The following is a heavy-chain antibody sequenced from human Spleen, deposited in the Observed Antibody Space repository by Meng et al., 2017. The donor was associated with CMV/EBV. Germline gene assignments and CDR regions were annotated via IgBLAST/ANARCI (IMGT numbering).Heavy chain of an antibody. CDR2: ISSSTTTI. CDR1: GFTFNDYY. D-gene: IGHD6-13*01. Sequence: GECLKISCAASGFTFNDYYMTWIRQAPGKGLEWVSYISSSTTTIYYAHSVKGRFTVSRDNTNNSLYLQMNSLRAEDTAVYYCARITAAAGIGVWGYFDYWGQGALVTVSS. J-gene: IGHJ4*02. CDR3: ARITAAAGIGVWGYFDY. V-gene: IGHV3-11*01.